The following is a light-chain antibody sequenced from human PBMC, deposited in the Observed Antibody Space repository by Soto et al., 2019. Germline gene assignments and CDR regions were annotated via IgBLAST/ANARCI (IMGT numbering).Light chain of an antibody. Sequence: EIVMTQSPATLSLSPGERAALSCRASQSINSELAWYQQKPGQPPRLLIYGASTRATGVPARFTGSESGSEFTLTISGLQSEDFAVYYCQQGHNWPLTFGQGTRLVI. V-gene: IGKV3-15*01. J-gene: IGKJ2*01. CDR3: QQGHNWPLT. CDR2: GAS. CDR1: QSINSE.